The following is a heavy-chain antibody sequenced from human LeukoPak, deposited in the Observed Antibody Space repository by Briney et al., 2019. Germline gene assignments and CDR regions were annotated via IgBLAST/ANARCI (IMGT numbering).Heavy chain of an antibody. CDR2: IWYDGSNK. V-gene: IGHV3-33*01. D-gene: IGHD6-13*01. J-gene: IGHJ4*02. CDR1: GFTFSSYG. CDR3: ARDILARGQTGTFDY. Sequence: PGRSLRLSCAASGFTFSSYGMHWVRQAPGKGLEWVAVIWYDGSNKYYADSVKGRFTISRDNSKNTLYLQMNSLRAEDTAVYYCARDILARGQTGTFDYWGQGTLVTVSS.